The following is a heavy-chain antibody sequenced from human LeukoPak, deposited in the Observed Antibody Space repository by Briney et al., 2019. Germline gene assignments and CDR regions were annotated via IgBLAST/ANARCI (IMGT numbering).Heavy chain of an antibody. CDR1: GYTFTSYD. Sequence: ASVKVSCKASGYTFTSYDINWVRQATGQGLEWMGWINTNTGNPTYAQGFTGRFVFSLDTSVSTAYLQISSLKAEDTAVYYCARDKKDGYCSGGSCYRYRWFDPWGQGTLVTVSS. V-gene: IGHV7-4-1*02. D-gene: IGHD2-15*01. CDR2: INTNTGNP. J-gene: IGHJ5*02. CDR3: ARDKKDGYCSGGSCYRYRWFDP.